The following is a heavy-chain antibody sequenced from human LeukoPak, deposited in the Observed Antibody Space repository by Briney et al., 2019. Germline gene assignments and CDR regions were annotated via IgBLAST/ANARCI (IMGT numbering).Heavy chain of an antibody. CDR2: ISGRGDRT. Sequence: GGSLRLSCAASGFTFSSYAMSWVRQGPGKGLEGLKWVSSISGRGDRTYYADSVKGRFTTSRDNSKNTLYLQMNSLRAEDTAIYYCARFQDCGGDCPFDYWGQGTLVTVSS. V-gene: IGHV3-23*01. D-gene: IGHD2-21*02. J-gene: IGHJ4*02. CDR1: GFTFSSYA. CDR3: ARFQDCGGDCPFDY.